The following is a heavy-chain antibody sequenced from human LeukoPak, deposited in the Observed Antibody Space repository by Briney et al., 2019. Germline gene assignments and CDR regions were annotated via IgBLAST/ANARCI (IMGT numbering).Heavy chain of an antibody. V-gene: IGHV5-51*01. Sequence: GESLKISCKGSGYTFTTYWIGWVRQMPGKGLEWMGVIYPGDSDTRYSPSFQGQVTISADKSISTAYLQRSSLKASDTAMYYCARPRDYSTFDSFDIWGQGTMVTVSS. D-gene: IGHD6-13*01. CDR2: IYPGDSDT. J-gene: IGHJ3*02. CDR3: ARPRDYSTFDSFDI. CDR1: GYTFTTYW.